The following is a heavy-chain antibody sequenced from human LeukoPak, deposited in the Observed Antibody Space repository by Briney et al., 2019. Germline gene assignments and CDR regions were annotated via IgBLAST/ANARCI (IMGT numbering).Heavy chain of an antibody. Sequence: SVKVSCKASGGTFSSYAISWVRQAPGQGLEWMGRIIPILGIANYAQKFQGRVTITADKSTSTAYMELSSLRSEDTAVYYCARVEYSGYYYYYYYMDVWGKGTTVTVSS. CDR3: ARVEYSGYYYYYYYMDV. V-gene: IGHV1-69*04. D-gene: IGHD5-12*01. CDR1: GGTFSSYA. J-gene: IGHJ6*03. CDR2: IIPILGIA.